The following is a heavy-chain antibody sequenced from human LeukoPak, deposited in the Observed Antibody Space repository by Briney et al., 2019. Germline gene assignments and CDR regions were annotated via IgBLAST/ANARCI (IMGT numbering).Heavy chain of an antibody. CDR2: INPNSGGT. CDR1: GYTFTSYG. Sequence: ASVKVSCKASGYTFTSYGISWVRQAPGQGLEWMGWINPNSGGTNYAQKFRGRVTMTRDTSISTAYMELSRLRSDDTAVYYCARVRRIAVAGYFDYWGQGTLVTVSS. CDR3: ARVRRIAVAGYFDY. V-gene: IGHV1-2*02. D-gene: IGHD6-19*01. J-gene: IGHJ4*02.